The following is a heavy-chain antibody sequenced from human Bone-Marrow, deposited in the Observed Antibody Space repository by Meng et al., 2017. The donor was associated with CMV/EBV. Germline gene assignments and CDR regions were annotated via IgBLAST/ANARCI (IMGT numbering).Heavy chain of an antibody. CDR3: ARDGSGSSLAADAFDI. J-gene: IGHJ3*02. CDR2: IRYDGSNK. D-gene: IGHD1-26*01. V-gene: IGHV3-30*02. CDR1: GFTFSSYG. Sequence: GESLKISCAASGFTFSSYGMHWVRQAPGKGLEWVAFIRYDGSNKYYADSVKGRFTISRDNSKNTLYLQMNSLRAEDTAVCYCARDGSGSSLAADAFDIWGQGTMVTVSS.